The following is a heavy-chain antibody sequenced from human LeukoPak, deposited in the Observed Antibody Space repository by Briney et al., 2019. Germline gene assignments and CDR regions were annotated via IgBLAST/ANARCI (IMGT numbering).Heavy chain of an antibody. V-gene: IGHV1-18*01. Sequence: ASVKVSCKASGYTFTSYGISWVRQAPGQGLEWMGWISAYNGNTNYAQKLQGRVTMTTDTSTSTAYMELRSLRSDDTAVYYCARDPPMVRGVIIRYAFDIWGQGTMATVSS. CDR3: ARDPPMVRGVIIRYAFDI. CDR2: ISAYNGNT. CDR1: GYTFTSYG. D-gene: IGHD3-10*01. J-gene: IGHJ3*02.